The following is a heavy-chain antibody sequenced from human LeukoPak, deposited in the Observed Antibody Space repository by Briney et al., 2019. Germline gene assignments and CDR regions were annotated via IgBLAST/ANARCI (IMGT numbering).Heavy chain of an antibody. Sequence: GGTLRLYCAVSGFTFSNAWMNWDRQVPGQGLEWVGRIKSKADGGTTDYAAPVKGRFTISRDDSKNTLYLQMDSLKTEYTAVYYCTIGVSYIDGPFDYWGQGTVDPVSS. V-gene: IGHV3-15*01. CDR2: IKSKADGGTT. CDR3: TIGVSYIDGPFDY. J-gene: IGHJ4*02. D-gene: IGHD1-26*01. CDR1: GFTFSNAW.